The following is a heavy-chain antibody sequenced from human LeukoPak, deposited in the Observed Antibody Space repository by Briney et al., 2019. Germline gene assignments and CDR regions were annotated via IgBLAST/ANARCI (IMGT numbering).Heavy chain of an antibody. V-gene: IGHV3-7*01. CDR3: VRAIGSNTL. J-gene: IGHJ4*02. CDR2: IKQDGSEK. Sequence: GGSLRLSCAASGFTFSSYWMSWVRQAPGKGLEWVANIKQDGSEKYYVDSVKGRFTISRDNAKNSLYLQMNSLRAADTAVYFCVRAIGSNTLWGQGTLVTVSS. D-gene: IGHD4-23*01. CDR1: GFTFSSYW.